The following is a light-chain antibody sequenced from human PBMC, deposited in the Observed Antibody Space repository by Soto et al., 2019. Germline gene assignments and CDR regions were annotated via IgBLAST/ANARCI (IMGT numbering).Light chain of an antibody. CDR2: KAS. J-gene: IGKJ1*01. CDR3: QHYSSYSEA. Sequence: DIQMTQSPSSVSASVGDRVTITCRARQSISSYLNWFQQKPVEAPKLLIYKASSLESGVPSRFSGSGSGTEFTLTIRSLQADDFATYYCQHYSSYSEAFGQGTKVDIK. CDR1: QSISSY. V-gene: IGKV1-5*03.